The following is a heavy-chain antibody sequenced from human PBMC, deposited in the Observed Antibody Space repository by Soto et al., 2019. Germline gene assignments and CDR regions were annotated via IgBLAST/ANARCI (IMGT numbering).Heavy chain of an antibody. J-gene: IGHJ4*01. V-gene: IGHV2-26*01. CDR2: INSNDNK. CDR3: ARAPFYSDSDGYYFEFDY. Sequence: ESGPTLVNPPAALTLPCSVSGFSLTDTRMGVSWIRQAPGKALEWLAHINSNDNKSYSTSLKSRLTISKDTSKSQVFLRMTNMNPVDTGRYYCARAPFYSDSDGYYFEFDYWGPGTLVTVSS. CDR1: GFSLTDTRMG. D-gene: IGHD3-22*01.